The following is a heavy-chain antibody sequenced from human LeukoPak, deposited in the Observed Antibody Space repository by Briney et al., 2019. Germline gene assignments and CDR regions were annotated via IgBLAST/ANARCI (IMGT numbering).Heavy chain of an antibody. V-gene: IGHV1-18*01. D-gene: IGHD4-17*01. J-gene: IGHJ6*03. Sequence: VSVKVSCKASGYTFTSYGISWVRQAPGQGLEWMGWISGYNGNTNYAQEKLQGRVTMTTDTSTSTAYMELSSLRSEDTAVYYCARAPKTYGDYGYYYYYMDVWGKGTTVTVSS. CDR1: GYTFTSYG. CDR3: ARAPKTYGDYGYYYYYMDV. CDR2: ISGYNGNT.